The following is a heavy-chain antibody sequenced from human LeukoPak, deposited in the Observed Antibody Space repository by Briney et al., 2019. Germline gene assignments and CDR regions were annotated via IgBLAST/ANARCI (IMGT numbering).Heavy chain of an antibody. D-gene: IGHD2-2*02. CDR2: ISGSGGST. V-gene: IGHV3-23*01. CDR1: GFTFSSYA. CDR3: ANHRWDIVVVPAAIDY. J-gene: IGHJ4*02. Sequence: GGSLRLSCAASGFTFSSYAMSWVRQAPGKGLEWVSLISGSGGSTYYADSVKGRFTISRDNSKNTLYLQMNSLRAEDTAVYYCANHRWDIVVVPAAIDYWGQGTLVTVSS.